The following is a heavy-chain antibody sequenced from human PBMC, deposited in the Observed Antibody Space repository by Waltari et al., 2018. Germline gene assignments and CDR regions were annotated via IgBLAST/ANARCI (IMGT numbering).Heavy chain of an antibody. D-gene: IGHD6-13*01. Sequence: EVQLVESGGGLVQPGGSLRLSCAASGFTFSSYEMNWVRQAPGKGLAGVSYISSSGSTIYYADSVKGRFTISRDNAKNSLYLQMNSLRAEDTAVYYCARAEGGSSSWYITPYYYYYGMDVWGQGTTVTVSS. V-gene: IGHV3-48*03. CDR1: GFTFSSYE. J-gene: IGHJ6*02. CDR3: ARAEGGSSSWYITPYYYYYGMDV. CDR2: ISSSGSTI.